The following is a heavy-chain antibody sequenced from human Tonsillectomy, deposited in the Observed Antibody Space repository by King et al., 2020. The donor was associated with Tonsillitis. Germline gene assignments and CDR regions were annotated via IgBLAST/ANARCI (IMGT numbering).Heavy chain of an antibody. CDR1: GYTFTSHA. Sequence: VQLVQSGSELKKPGASVKISCKASGYTFTSHAMNWVRQAPGQGPEWIGWINTYSGGPSYVQGFTGRFVFSLDTSVSTAYLQISDLRAEDTAVYYCTREADISSTCILCSYYGGQGTLVTVSS. CDR3: TREADISSTCILCSYY. V-gene: IGHV7-4-1*02. J-gene: IGHJ4*02. CDR2: INTYSGGP. D-gene: IGHD2-15*01.